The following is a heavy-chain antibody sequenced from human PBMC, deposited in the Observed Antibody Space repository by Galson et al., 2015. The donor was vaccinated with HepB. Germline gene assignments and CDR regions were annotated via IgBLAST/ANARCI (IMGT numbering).Heavy chain of an antibody. CDR1: GFSFSNAW. CDR3: TGGDFDY. Sequence: SLRLSCAASGFSFSNAWMTWVRQAPGKGLQWVGRIKSRTDGGTTDYAAPVKGRFTISRDYSKNTLYLQMNSLKIEDTAVYYCTGGDFDYWGQGTLVTVSS. D-gene: IGHD3-16*01. CDR2: IKSRTDGGTT. V-gene: IGHV3-15*01. J-gene: IGHJ4*02.